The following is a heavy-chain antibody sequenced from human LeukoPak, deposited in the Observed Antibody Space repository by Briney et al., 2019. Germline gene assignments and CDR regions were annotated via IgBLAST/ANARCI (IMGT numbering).Heavy chain of an antibody. D-gene: IGHD5-18*01. CDR2: TFQGGGEI. V-gene: IGHV3-23*01. CDR3: ATYRQVMLPFEA. Sequence: PGGSLRLSCAASGFTFSSYAMTWVRQAPGKGLEWVSSTFQGGGEIHYGDSVRGRFTISRDNSRSTLFLQMNSLRGEDTAIYYCATYRQVMLPFEAWGQGTLVTVSS. CDR1: GFTFSSYA. J-gene: IGHJ5*02.